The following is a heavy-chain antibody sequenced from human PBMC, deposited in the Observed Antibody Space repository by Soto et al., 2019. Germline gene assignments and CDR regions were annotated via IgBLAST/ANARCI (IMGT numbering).Heavy chain of an antibody. V-gene: IGHV4-4*02. CDR2: INQSGST. CDR3: AGNDYGGYWHFDL. D-gene: IGHD4-17*01. CDR1: GGSISSGNW. J-gene: IGHJ2*01. Sequence: QVQLQESGPGLVTPSGTLSLTCAVSGGSISSGNWWSWVRQPPGKGLEWIGEINQSGSTNYNPSLKSRGTTSVDKSKNHFSLKVKSVTAADTAVYYCAGNDYGGYWHFDLWGHGTLVTVSS.